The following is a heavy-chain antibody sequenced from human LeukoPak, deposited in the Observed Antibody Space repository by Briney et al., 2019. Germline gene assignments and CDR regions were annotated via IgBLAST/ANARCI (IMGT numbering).Heavy chain of an antibody. V-gene: IGHV3-43*02. J-gene: IGHJ4*02. CDR1: GFAFDDYA. CDR3: AKDIRGDGYNSRFDY. Sequence: GGSLRLSCAASGFAFDDYAMHWVRQAPGRGLEWVSLISGDGGSTYYADSVKGRFTISRDNSKHSLYLQINSLRTEDTALYYCAKDIRGDGYNSRFDYWGQGTLVTVSP. CDR2: ISGDGGST. D-gene: IGHD5-24*01.